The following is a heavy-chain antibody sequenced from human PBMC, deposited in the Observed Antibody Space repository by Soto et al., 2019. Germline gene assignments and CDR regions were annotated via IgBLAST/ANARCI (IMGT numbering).Heavy chain of an antibody. CDR2: ISGSGGSI. CDR1: GFTFGIYA. CDR3: ARVAPEYSSTPRRFDF. J-gene: IGHJ4*02. Sequence: GGSLRLSCAASGFTFGIYAMSWVRQAPGKGLEWVSSISGSGGSIYYAHSVKGRFTISRDKTKNTLDLQMNSLRAEDTAVYHCARVAPEYSSTPRRFDFWGQGTLVTVYS. V-gene: IGHV3-23*01. D-gene: IGHD6-13*01.